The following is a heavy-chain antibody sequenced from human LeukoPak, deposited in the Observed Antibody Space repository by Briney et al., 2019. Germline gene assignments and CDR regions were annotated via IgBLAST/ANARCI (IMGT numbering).Heavy chain of an antibody. V-gene: IGHV3-33*01. CDR1: GFTLSRYV. D-gene: IGHD5/OR15-5a*01. CDR2: IWHDGKKK. J-gene: IGHJ4*02. Sequence: VGSLRLSCVAPGFTLSRYVMHWVCQAPGEGVECVAVIWHDGKKKYCADAVKGRFTVSRNNSKNTVYLQMNSLRVEDTALYYCARDRGSVDPIDQWGQGTLVTVSS. CDR3: ARDRGSVDPIDQ.